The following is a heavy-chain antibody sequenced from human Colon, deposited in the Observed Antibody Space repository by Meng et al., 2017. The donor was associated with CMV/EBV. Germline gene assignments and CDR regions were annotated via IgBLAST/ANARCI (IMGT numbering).Heavy chain of an antibody. V-gene: IGHV1-2*06. CDR1: GETFTDYY. CDR2: VNLYSGAT. J-gene: IGHJ5*02. D-gene: IGHD1-1*01. CDR3: ARGGERGHQTLDP. Sequence: KASGETFTDYYIHWVRQAPGQGLEWMGRVNLYSGATDYAQKFQGRVTMTWDTSITTAYMDLTWLRSDDTAVYYCARGGERGHQTLDPWGQGALVTVSS.